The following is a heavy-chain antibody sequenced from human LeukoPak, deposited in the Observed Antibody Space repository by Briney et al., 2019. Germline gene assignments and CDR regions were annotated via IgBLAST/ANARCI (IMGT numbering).Heavy chain of an antibody. CDR3: ARCRRDYDFWSGYLTFDY. Sequence: ASVKVSCKASGYTFTSYGISWVRQAPGQGLEWMGWISAYNGNTNYAQKLQGRVTMTTDTPTSTAYMELRSLRSDDMAVYYCARCRRDYDFWSGYLTFDYWGQGTLVTVSS. CDR1: GYTFTSYG. CDR2: ISAYNGNT. V-gene: IGHV1-18*03. D-gene: IGHD3-3*01. J-gene: IGHJ4*02.